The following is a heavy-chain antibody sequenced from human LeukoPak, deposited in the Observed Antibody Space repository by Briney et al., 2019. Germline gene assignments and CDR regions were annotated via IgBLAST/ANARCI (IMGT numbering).Heavy chain of an antibody. D-gene: IGHD3-16*01. CDR1: GFTFSSYG. J-gene: IGHJ5*02. CDR2: IWYDGRSK. CDR3: ARDRFTFGGVIAIDP. Sequence: GGSLRLSCAASGFTFSSYGMHWVRQAPGKGLEWVAIIWYDGRSKYYTDSVKGRFTISRDNSKNTLYLQMNSLRAEDTAVYYCARDRFTFGGVIAIDPWGQGTLVTVSS. V-gene: IGHV3-33*01.